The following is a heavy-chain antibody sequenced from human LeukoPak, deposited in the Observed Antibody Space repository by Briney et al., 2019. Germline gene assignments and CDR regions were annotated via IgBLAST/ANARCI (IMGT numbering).Heavy chain of an antibody. J-gene: IGHJ4*02. Sequence: GESLKISCKGSGYSFTSYWIGWVRRMPGKGLEWMGIIYPGDSDTRYSPSFQGQVTISADKSISTAYLQWSSLKASDTAMYYCARRRVDCSSTSCSLYFDYWGQGTLVTVSS. V-gene: IGHV5-51*01. CDR3: ARRRVDCSSTSCSLYFDY. CDR2: IYPGDSDT. D-gene: IGHD2-2*01. CDR1: GYSFTSYW.